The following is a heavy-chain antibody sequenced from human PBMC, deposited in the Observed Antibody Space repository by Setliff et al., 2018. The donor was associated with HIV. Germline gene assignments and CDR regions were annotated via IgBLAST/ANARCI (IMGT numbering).Heavy chain of an antibody. CDR2: ISKDGSNK. J-gene: IGHJ4*02. D-gene: IGHD2-2*01. CDR1: GFTFSSYG. CDR3: AKMDVVVIPAAIRY. Sequence: GESLKISCAASGFTFSSYGMHWVRQAPGKGLEWVAVISKDGSNKYYADSVKGRFTISRDNSKDTLYLQMNSLRAEDTAVYYCAKMDVVVIPAAIRYWGQGTLVTVSS. V-gene: IGHV3-30*18.